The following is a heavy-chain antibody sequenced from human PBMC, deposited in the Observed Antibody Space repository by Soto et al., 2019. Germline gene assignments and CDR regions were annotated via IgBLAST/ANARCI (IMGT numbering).Heavy chain of an antibody. CDR1: GDSITSNSYF. J-gene: IGHJ4*02. V-gene: IGHV4-39*07. CDR3: ARGNQRAYFDY. D-gene: IGHD2-2*01. CDR2: INHSGTT. Sequence: PSETLSLTCTVSGDSITSNSYFWAWIRQPPGKGLEWIGKINHSGTTNYNPSLKSRVTISVDTSKNQFSLKLSSVTAADTAVYYCARGNQRAYFDYWGQGTLVTVSS.